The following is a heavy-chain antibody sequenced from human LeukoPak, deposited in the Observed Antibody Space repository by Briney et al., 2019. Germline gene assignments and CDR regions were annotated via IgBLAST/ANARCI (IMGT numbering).Heavy chain of an antibody. CDR2: INPSSGVT. Sequence: ASVKVFCNTPGYIFNGYFIHWVRQAAGQGLEWMGRINPSSGVTEYAQNFQGRVAMSRDTSISTASMELSWLTSDDTAVYYCARDLSSTPNWEFDYWGQGTLVTVSS. V-gene: IGHV1-2*06. CDR1: GYIFNGYF. CDR3: ARDLSSTPNWEFDY. J-gene: IGHJ4*02. D-gene: IGHD7-27*01.